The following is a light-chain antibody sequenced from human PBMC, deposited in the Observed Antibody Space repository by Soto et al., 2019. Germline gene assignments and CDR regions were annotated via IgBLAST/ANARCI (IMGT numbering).Light chain of an antibody. CDR1: QSITSW. CDR2: KAS. Sequence: DIQMTQSPSTLSASVGDRVTITCRASQSITSWLAWYQQKPGKAPKLLIYKASSLETGVPSRFSGSGSGTEFTLTISSLQPHDFETYYSQQYNSYWTFGQGTKVEIK. V-gene: IGKV1-5*03. J-gene: IGKJ1*01. CDR3: QQYNSYWT.